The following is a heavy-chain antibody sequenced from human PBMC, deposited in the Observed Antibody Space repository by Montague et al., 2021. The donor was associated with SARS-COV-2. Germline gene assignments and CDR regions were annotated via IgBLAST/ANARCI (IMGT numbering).Heavy chain of an antibody. CDR2: IDFSGTT. CDR3: ARDARGGDFGGY. V-gene: IGHV4-59*01. J-gene: IGHJ4*02. CDR1: GDSISSYY. D-gene: IGHD2-21*02. Sequence: SETLSLTCTVSGDSISSYYWSWIRQSPGKGLEWIGKIDFSGTTNYNPSLKSRVTISVDTSKNQFSLKLSSVTAADAAVYYRARDARGGDFGGYWGQGSLVTVSS.